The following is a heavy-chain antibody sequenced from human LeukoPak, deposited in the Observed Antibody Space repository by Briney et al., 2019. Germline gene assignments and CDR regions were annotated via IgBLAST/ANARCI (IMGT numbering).Heavy chain of an antibody. Sequence: SETLSLTCAVYGGSFSDYFWGWIRRPPGKGLEWIGEINHSGRTYYNPSLKSRVTISVDTSKNQFSLNLSSVTAADTAVYYCARDVVVVPAAIHYGMDVWGQGTTVTVSS. J-gene: IGHJ6*02. V-gene: IGHV4-34*01. D-gene: IGHD2-2*01. CDR3: ARDVVVVPAAIHYGMDV. CDR2: INHSGRT. CDR1: GGSFSDYF.